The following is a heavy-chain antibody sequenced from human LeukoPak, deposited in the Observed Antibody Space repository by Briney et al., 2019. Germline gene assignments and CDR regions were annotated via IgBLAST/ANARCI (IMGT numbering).Heavy chain of an antibody. Sequence: PSETLSLTCTISGASIDSYYWSWIRQPPGKGLEWIGYIYYSGTTNYNPSLKRRVTMSVDTSKNQFSLKLSSVTAADTAVYYCARDRYYYDNSGSTFDYWGQGTLVTVSS. CDR1: GASIDSYY. D-gene: IGHD3-22*01. J-gene: IGHJ4*02. CDR2: IYYSGTT. CDR3: ARDRYYYDNSGSTFDY. V-gene: IGHV4-59*12.